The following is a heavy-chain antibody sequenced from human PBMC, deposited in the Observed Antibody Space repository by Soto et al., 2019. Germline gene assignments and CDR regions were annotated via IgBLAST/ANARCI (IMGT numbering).Heavy chain of an antibody. V-gene: IGHV3-7*03. D-gene: IGHD3-22*01. J-gene: IGHJ4*02. Sequence: GGSLRLSCAASGFTFSSYWMSWVRQAPGKGLEWVANIKQDGSEKYYVDSVKGRFTISRDNAKNSLYLQMNSLRAEDTAVYYCARAPPGYDSSGPGYWGQGTLVTAPQ. CDR1: GFTFSSYW. CDR2: IKQDGSEK. CDR3: ARAPPGYDSSGPGY.